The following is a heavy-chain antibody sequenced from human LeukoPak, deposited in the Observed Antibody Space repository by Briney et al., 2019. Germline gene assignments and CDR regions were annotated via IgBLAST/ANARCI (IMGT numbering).Heavy chain of an antibody. J-gene: IGHJ4*02. Sequence: GASLRLSCAASGFTFSTYAMHWVRQAPGRGLECVSAIGTSVSSIYYADSVKGRFTISRDNSKKTVYLQMNNLRGDDTAVYYCAKRAMNSGSPREFDYWGQGTLVTVSS. V-gene: IGHV3-23*01. D-gene: IGHD1-26*01. CDR3: AKRAMNSGSPREFDY. CDR2: IGTSVSSI. CDR1: GFTFSTYA.